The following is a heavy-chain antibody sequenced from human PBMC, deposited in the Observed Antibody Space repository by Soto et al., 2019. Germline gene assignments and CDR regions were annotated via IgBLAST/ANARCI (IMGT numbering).Heavy chain of an antibody. CDR1: GDSVNNYY. CDR3: ARAETSGIHYFDY. V-gene: IGHV4-59*02. CDR2: VYYSGST. Sequence: SETLSLSRTVTGDSVNNYYWSWMRQPPGKGLECMGYVYYSGSTNYNPSLKSRVTISVDTSKKQISLRLKSVTAADTAVYYCARAETSGIHYFDYWGQGSLVTVPS. J-gene: IGHJ4*02. D-gene: IGHD6-13*01.